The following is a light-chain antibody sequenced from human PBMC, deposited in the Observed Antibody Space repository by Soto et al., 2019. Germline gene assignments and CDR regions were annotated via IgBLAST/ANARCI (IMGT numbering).Light chain of an antibody. CDR3: SSYTSKNTYV. J-gene: IGLJ1*01. V-gene: IGLV2-18*02. CDR2: EVS. CDR1: NSDVGGYDR. Sequence: QSALTQPPSMSGSPGQSVAISCTGTNSDVGGYDRVSWYQQSPGTAPKLVIYEVSNRPSGVPNRFSGSKSGNTASLTISGLQAEDEADYYCSSYTSKNTYVFGSGTKLTVL.